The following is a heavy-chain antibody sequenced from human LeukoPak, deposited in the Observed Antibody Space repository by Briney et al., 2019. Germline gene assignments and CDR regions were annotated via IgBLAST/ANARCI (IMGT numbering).Heavy chain of an antibody. Sequence: GGSLRLSCVVSRFTFSNSWVTWVRQAPGKGLEWVATIKPDGSDKYYVDSVKGRFTISRDNAKNSLYLQMNSLRIEDTAVYYCAREDWYHLDHWGQGTLVIVSS. CDR3: AREDWYHLDH. J-gene: IGHJ4*02. D-gene: IGHD3/OR15-3a*01. V-gene: IGHV3-7*03. CDR1: RFTFSNSW. CDR2: IKPDGSDK.